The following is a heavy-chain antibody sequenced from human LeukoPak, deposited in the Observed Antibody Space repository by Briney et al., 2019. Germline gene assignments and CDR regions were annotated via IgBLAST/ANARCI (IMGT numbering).Heavy chain of an antibody. J-gene: IGHJ4*02. V-gene: IGHV4-4*01. Sequence: SETLSLTCTVSGDSINSLDLWSWVRQPPGKGLEWIGEMYLSGTTHSNPSVKSRVTISIDKSKNQFFLNLSSVTAADTAVYCCAGLVGRYSSGLYYYYFDYWGQGTLVTVSS. CDR2: MYLSGTT. CDR3: AGLVGRYSSGLYYYYFDY. D-gene: IGHD3-22*01. CDR1: GDSINSLDL.